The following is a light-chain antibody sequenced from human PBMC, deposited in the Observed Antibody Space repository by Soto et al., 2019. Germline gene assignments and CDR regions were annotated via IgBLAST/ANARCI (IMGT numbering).Light chain of an antibody. CDR1: SRDVGAYNS. J-gene: IGLJ1*01. CDR3: SSFTTSTSFV. Sequence: QSVLTQPASVSGSPGQSITISCTGTSRDVGAYNSVSWYQQHPGKAPKVIIYEVSNRPSGVSNRFSASKSGNTASLTISGPQAEDEAHYYCSSFTTSTSFVFGTGTKVTVL. CDR2: EVS. V-gene: IGLV2-14*01.